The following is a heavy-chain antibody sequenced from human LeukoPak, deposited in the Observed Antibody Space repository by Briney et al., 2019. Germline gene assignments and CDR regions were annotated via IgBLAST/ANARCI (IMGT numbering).Heavy chain of an antibody. J-gene: IGHJ4*02. Sequence: GASVKVSCKASGYTFINYRISWVRQAPGQGLEWMGWISAYNGDTNYAQKLQGRLTMTTDTSTSTAYVELRSLRSDDTAVYYCARVGPKFSGDYPLYFDYWGQGTLVPVSS. V-gene: IGHV1-18*01. CDR1: GYTFINYR. D-gene: IGHD4-17*01. CDR2: ISAYNGDT. CDR3: ARVGPKFSGDYPLYFDY.